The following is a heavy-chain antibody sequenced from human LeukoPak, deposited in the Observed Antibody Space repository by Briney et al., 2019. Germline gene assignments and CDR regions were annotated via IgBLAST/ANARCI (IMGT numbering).Heavy chain of an antibody. CDR3: ARAPGGYCSSTSCYGWFDP. D-gene: IGHD2-2*01. Sequence: GGSLRLSCAASGFTFSSYSMNWVRQAPGKGLEWVSSISSSSSYIYYADSVKGRFTISRDNAKNSLYLQMNSLRAEDTAVYYCARAPGGYCSSTSCYGWFDPWGQGTLVTVSS. CDR2: ISSSSSYI. V-gene: IGHV3-21*04. CDR1: GFTFSSYS. J-gene: IGHJ5*02.